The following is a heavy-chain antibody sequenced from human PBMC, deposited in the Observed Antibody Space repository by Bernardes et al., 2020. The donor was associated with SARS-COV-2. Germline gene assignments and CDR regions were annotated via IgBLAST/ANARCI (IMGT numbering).Heavy chain of an antibody. J-gene: IGHJ5*02. D-gene: IGHD1-1*01. Sequence: APAKVSCKVSGYTLTELSMHWARQAPGKGLEWMGGFDSEDGETIYAQKFQGKVTMTEDTSTDTAYMELSSLRSEDTAVYYCATAPPVLHPHWFDPWGQGTLVTVSS. CDR2: FDSEDGET. CDR3: ATAPPVLHPHWFDP. V-gene: IGHV1-24*01. CDR1: GYTLTELS.